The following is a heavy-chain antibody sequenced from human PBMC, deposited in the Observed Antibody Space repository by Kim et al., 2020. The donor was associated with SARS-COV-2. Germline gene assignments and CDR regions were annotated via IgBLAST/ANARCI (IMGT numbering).Heavy chain of an antibody. CDR3: ARANTAVQIYYYYGMDV. J-gene: IGHJ6*02. V-gene: IGHV3-11*01. Sequence: VKGRFTISRDNAKNSLYLQMNSLRAEDTAVYYCARANTAVQIYYYYGMDVWGQGTTVTVSS. D-gene: IGHD2-2*01.